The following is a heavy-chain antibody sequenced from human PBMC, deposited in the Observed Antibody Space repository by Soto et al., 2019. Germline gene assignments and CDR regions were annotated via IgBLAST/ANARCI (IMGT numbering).Heavy chain of an antibody. CDR2: IIIAGGGT. CDR1: GIIFSNSA. Sequence: ASVKVSCKTPGIIFSNSAVQWVRQARGQRLEWLGYIIIAGGGTKYSQNLQGKITITRDMSTNTAYMELSSLRTEDTAIYSCAAELYSGGRCCSFDIWGQGTMVTVSS. V-gene: IGHV1-58*01. J-gene: IGHJ3*02. CDR3: AAELYSGGRCCSFDI. D-gene: IGHD2-15*01.